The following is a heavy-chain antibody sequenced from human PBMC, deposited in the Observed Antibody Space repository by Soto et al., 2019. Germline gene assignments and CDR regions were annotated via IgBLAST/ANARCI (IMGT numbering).Heavy chain of an antibody. CDR3: ARQAYSGSYSRGGFDY. V-gene: IGHV4-59*08. D-gene: IGHD1-26*01. CDR2: IYYSGST. J-gene: IGHJ4*02. CDR1: GGSISSYY. Sequence: SETLSLTCTVSGGSISSYYWSWIRQPPGKGLEWIGYIYYSGSTNYNPSLKSRVTISVDTSKNQFSLKLSSVTAADTAVYYCARQAYSGSYSRGGFDYWGQGTLVTVSS.